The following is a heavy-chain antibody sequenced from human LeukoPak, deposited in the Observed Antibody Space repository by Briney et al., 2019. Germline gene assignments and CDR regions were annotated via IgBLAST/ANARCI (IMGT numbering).Heavy chain of an antibody. V-gene: IGHV4-59*01. Sequence: SETLSLICTVSGGSISSYYWSWIRQPPGKGLEWIGYIYYSGSTNYNPSLKSRVTISVDTSKNQFSLKLSSVTAADTAVYYCAVTGTTDYWGQGTLVTVSS. D-gene: IGHD1-20*01. CDR1: GGSISSYY. J-gene: IGHJ4*02. CDR2: IYYSGST. CDR3: AVTGTTDY.